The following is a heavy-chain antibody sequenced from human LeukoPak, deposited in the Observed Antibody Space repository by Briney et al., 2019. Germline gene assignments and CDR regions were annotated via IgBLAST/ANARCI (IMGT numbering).Heavy chain of an antibody. CDR1: GFSLSSCG. D-gene: IGHD3-10*01. CDR2: MSFDGNNK. Sequence: GGSLRLSCAASGFSLSSCGMHWVRQAPGKGLEWVAFMSFDGNNKYYADSVKGRFTISRDSSKNTLYLQMNSLRAEDTAVYYCAKDPLQYGSGSYYFDYWGQGTLVTVSP. CDR3: AKDPLQYGSGSYYFDY. J-gene: IGHJ4*02. V-gene: IGHV3-30*02.